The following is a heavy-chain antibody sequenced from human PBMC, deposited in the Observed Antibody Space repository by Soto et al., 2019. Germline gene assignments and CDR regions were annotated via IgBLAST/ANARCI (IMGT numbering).Heavy chain of an antibody. J-gene: IGHJ5*02. CDR3: ATRITVFGLLIPPFDP. CDR1: GVSVNGYY. V-gene: IGHV4-34*01. Sequence: PSETLSLTCAVYGVSVNGYYWNWIRPPPGKGLEWIGEINHTGGTHYNPSLKSRVTMSVDTSKNQFSLRLSSVTAADTAIYFCATRITVFGLLIPPFDPWGQGTQVTV. CDR2: INHTGGT. D-gene: IGHD3-3*01.